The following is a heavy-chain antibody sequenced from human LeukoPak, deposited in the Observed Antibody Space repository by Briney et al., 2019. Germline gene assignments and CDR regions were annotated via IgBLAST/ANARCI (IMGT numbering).Heavy chain of an antibody. Sequence: SETLSLTCTVSGGSISSYYWSWIRQPAGKGLEWIGRIYTSGSTNYNPSLKSRVTMSVDTSKNQFSLKLGSVTAADTAVYYCARDENDSTVQHWSQGTLVTVSS. V-gene: IGHV4-4*07. D-gene: IGHD3-22*01. CDR2: IYTSGST. J-gene: IGHJ1*01. CDR1: GGSISSYY. CDR3: ARDENDSTVQH.